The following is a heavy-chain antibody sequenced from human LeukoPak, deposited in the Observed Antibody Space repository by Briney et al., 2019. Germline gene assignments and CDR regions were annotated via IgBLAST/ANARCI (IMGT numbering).Heavy chain of an antibody. CDR1: GGSISSGGYY. CDR2: IYHSGST. Sequence: PSQTLSHTCTVSGGSISSGGYYWSRIRQPPGKGLEWIGYIYHSGSTYYNPSLKSRVTISVDRSKNQFSLKLSSVTAADTAVYYCAGGRRDRVDYWGQGTLVTVSS. CDR3: AGGRRDRVDY. J-gene: IGHJ4*02. V-gene: IGHV4-30-2*01.